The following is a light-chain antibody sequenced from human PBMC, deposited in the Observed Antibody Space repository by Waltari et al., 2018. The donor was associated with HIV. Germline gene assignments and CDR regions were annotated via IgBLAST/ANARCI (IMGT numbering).Light chain of an antibody. Sequence: SYVLIPSPSVYVAPGQTANITCGGKNIGRESVHWYQQQAGQAPMLVAYDDNDRPSGIPGRFSGSNSGNTATLTISRVEAGDEADYYCQVWYGSNDRLYVFGGGTKLTVL. CDR1: NIGRES. V-gene: IGLV3-21*02. CDR3: QVWYGSNDRLYV. CDR2: DDN. J-gene: IGLJ3*02.